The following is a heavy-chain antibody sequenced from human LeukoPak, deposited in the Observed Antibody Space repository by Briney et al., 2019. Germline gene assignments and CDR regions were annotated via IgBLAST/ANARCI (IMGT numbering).Heavy chain of an antibody. J-gene: IGHJ4*02. CDR2: IYSRGST. V-gene: IGHV4-59*01. Sequence: SETLSLTCTVSGGSISKNYWSWIRQPPGKGLEWIGFIYSRGSTNYNPSLKSRVTMSVDLSKNQFSLKLSSVTAADTAVYYCAGAFRYGPLDFWGQGTLVTVSS. D-gene: IGHD5-18*01. CDR3: AGAFRYGPLDF. CDR1: GGSISKNY.